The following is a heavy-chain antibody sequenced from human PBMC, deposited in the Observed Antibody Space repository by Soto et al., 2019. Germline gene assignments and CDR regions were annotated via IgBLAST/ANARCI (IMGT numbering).Heavy chain of an antibody. CDR2: ISGSGGST. Sequence: PGGSLRLSCAASGFTFSSYAMSWVRQAPGKGLEWVSAISGSGGSTYYADSVKGRFTISRDNSKNTLYLQMNSLRAEDTAVYYCAKRGPDPTRADAYYYGMDVWGQGTTVTVSS. D-gene: IGHD3-10*01. J-gene: IGHJ6*02. V-gene: IGHV3-23*01. CDR1: GFTFSSYA. CDR3: AKRGPDPTRADAYYYGMDV.